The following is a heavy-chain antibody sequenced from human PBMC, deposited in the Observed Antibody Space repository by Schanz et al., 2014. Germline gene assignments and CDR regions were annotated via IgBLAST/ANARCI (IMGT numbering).Heavy chain of an antibody. J-gene: IGHJ4*02. CDR3: AKDAENTAMITDYFDY. D-gene: IGHD5-18*01. V-gene: IGHV3-33*06. Sequence: QVQLVESGGGVVQPGRSLRLSCAASGFTFSSYGMHWVRQAPGKGLEWVAVIWSDGTNEYYADSVKGRFTISGDNSKNTLYLQMNSLRAEDTAVYYCAKDAENTAMITDYFDYWGQGTLVTVSS. CDR2: IWSDGTNE. CDR1: GFTFSSYG.